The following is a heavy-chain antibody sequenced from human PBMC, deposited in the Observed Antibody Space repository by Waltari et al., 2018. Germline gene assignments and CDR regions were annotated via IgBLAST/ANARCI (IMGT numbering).Heavy chain of an antibody. CDR3: VRQVGTNWFDP. J-gene: IGHJ5*02. D-gene: IGHD5-12*01. CDR2: IYPGDSDT. V-gene: IGHV5-51*01. Sequence: EVQLVQSGAEVKKPGESLTISCQGSGYPFTNYWIGRVRQMPGKGLEWMGIIYPGDSDTTYSPSFEGQVTISADKSISIAYLQWSSLKASDTAMYYCVRQVGTNWFDPWGQGTLVTVSS. CDR1: GYPFTNYW.